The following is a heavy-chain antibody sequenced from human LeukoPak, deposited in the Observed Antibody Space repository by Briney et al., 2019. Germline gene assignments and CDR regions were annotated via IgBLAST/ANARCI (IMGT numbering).Heavy chain of an antibody. CDR1: GGSISSRSYY. CDR3: ARGPYPNPRA. D-gene: IGHD1-14*01. J-gene: IGHJ5*02. Sequence: SETLSLTCTVSGGSISSRSYYWGWIRQPPGKGLEWIGTLYYSGSTYYNPSLKSRVTISVDTSKNHFSLKLSSVTAADTAVYYCARGPYPNPRAWGQGTLVTVSS. V-gene: IGHV4-39*02. CDR2: LYYSGST.